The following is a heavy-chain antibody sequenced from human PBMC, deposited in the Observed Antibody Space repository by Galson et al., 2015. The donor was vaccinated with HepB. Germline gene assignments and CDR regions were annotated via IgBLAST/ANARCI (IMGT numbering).Heavy chain of an antibody. V-gene: IGHV4-59*01. Sequence: SETLSLTCTVSGGSISSYYWSWIRQPPGKGLEWIGYIYYSGSTNYNPSLKSRVTISVDTSKNQFSLKLSSVTAADTAVYYCARAIHTLGGYFDLWGRGTLVTVSS. CDR2: IYYSGST. J-gene: IGHJ2*01. CDR1: GGSISSYY. D-gene: IGHD3-10*01. CDR3: ARAIHTLGGYFDL.